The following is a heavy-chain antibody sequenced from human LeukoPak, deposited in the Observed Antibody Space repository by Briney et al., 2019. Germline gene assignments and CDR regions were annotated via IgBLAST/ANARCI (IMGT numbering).Heavy chain of an antibody. V-gene: IGHV3-15*01. CDR1: GFTFSNAG. CDR2: IKSKTDGGTT. Sequence: PGGSLRLSCAASGFTFSNAGMSWVRQAPGKGLEWVGRIKSKTDGGTTDYAAPVKGRFTISRDDSKNTLYLQMNSRKTEDTAVYYCTTDRSGSYYADYWGQGTLVTVSS. D-gene: IGHD1-26*01. CDR3: TTDRSGSYYADY. J-gene: IGHJ4*02.